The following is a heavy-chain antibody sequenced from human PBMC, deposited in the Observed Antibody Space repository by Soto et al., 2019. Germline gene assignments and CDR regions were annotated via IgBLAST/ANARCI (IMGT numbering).Heavy chain of an antibody. J-gene: IGHJ4*02. CDR1: GFTFSSYG. D-gene: IGHD3-10*01. Sequence: QAQLVESGGGVVQPGRSLRLSCAASGFTFSSYGMHWVRQAPGTGLEWVAVISYDGGLQHYADSVKGRFTISRDNSKYLVLLKMNSLRVEDTAVYYCASVRGFGHASVPYSWGQGTLVSVSS. V-gene: IGHV3-30*03. CDR2: ISYDGGLQ. CDR3: ASVRGFGHASVPYS.